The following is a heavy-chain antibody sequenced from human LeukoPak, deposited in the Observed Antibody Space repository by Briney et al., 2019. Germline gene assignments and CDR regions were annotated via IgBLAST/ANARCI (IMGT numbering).Heavy chain of an antibody. V-gene: IGHV3-30*02. J-gene: IGHJ3*01. Sequence: GGSLRLSCAASGFTFSSYGMHWVRQAPGKGLEWVAFIRYDGSNKYYADSVKGRFTISRDNSKNTLYLQMNSLRAEDTAVYNCAKRGGDDGWGAFDFWGQGTMITVSS. D-gene: IGHD3-16*01. CDR1: GFTFSSYG. CDR2: IRYDGSNK. CDR3: AKRGGDDGWGAFDF.